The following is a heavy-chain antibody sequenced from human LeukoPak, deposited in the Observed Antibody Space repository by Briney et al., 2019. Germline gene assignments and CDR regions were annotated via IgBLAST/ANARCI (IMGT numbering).Heavy chain of an antibody. CDR2: IYTSGST. V-gene: IGHV4-4*07. Sequence: SETLSLTCTVSGGSISSYYWSWIRQPAGKGLEWIGRIYTSGSTNYNPSLKSRVTMSVDTSKNQFSLTLSSVTAADTALYYCAREMRFGSYSSSWYLLDYWGQGTLVTVSS. CDR1: GGSISSYY. CDR3: AREMRFGSYSSSWYLLDY. D-gene: IGHD6-13*01. J-gene: IGHJ4*02.